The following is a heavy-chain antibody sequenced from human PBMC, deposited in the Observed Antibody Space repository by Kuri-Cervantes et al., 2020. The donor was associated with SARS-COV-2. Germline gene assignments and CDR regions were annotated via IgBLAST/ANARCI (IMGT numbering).Heavy chain of an antibody. J-gene: IGHJ5*02. CDR1: GFTFSSYA. D-gene: IGHD1-26*01. CDR2: ISYDGSKK. Sequence: GESLKISWVAPGFTFSSYAMHWVRQAPGKGLEWVAVISYDGSKKYYADSVKGRFTISRENSKNTLYLQMNSLRAEDTAVYYCARANGGSYRGSFDPWGEGTLVTVSS. V-gene: IGHV3-30-3*01. CDR3: ARANGGSYRGSFDP.